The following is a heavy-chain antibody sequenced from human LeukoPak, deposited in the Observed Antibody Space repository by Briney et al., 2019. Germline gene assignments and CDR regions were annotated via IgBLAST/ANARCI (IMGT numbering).Heavy chain of an antibody. CDR2: ITTSDGNT. J-gene: IGHJ4*02. Sequence: GGSLRLSCAASGFTFSDAWMSWVRQAPGKGLEWVSTITTSDGNTYYADSVKGRFTVSRDNSKNTLFLQMNSLRAEDTAVYYCAREGDVLMVYADYWGQGTLVTVSS. D-gene: IGHD2-8*01. CDR1: GFTFSDAW. V-gene: IGHV3-23*01. CDR3: AREGDVLMVYADY.